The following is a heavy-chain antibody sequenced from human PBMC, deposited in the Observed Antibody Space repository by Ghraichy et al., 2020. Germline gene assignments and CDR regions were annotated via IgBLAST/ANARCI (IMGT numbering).Heavy chain of an antibody. CDR1: GFTFSSYA. CDR3: ARVTPRWQWRQFDAFDI. Sequence: GGSLRLSCAASGFTFSSYAMHWVRQAPGKGLEWVAVISYDGSNKYYADSVKGRFTISRDNSKNTLYLQMNSLRAEDTAVYYCARVTPRWQWRQFDAFDIWGQGTMVTVSS. D-gene: IGHD6-19*01. V-gene: IGHV3-30-3*01. J-gene: IGHJ3*02. CDR2: ISYDGSNK.